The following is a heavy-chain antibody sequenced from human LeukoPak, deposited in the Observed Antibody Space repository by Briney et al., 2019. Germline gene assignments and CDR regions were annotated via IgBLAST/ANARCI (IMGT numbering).Heavy chain of an antibody. CDR3: AKKGKQQLGYYFDY. D-gene: IGHD6-13*01. CDR2: ISGSGGST. V-gene: IGHV3-23*01. J-gene: IGHJ4*02. CDR1: GFTFSSYA. Sequence: PGGSLRLSCAASGFTFSSYAMSWVRQAPGKGLEWVSAISGSGGSTYYADSVKGRFTIPRDNSKNTLYLQMNSLRAEDTAVYYCAKKGKQQLGYYFDYWGQGTLVTVSS.